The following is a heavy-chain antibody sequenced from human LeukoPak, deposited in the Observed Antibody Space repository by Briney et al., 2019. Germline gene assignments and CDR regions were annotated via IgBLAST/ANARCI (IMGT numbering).Heavy chain of an antibody. CDR3: AREPTTRSSSWYKNWFDP. V-gene: IGHV1-2*02. D-gene: IGHD6-13*01. Sequence: ASVKVSCKASGYTFTGYYMHWVRQAPGQGLEWIGWINPNSGGTNYAQKSQGRVTMTRDTSISTAYMELSRLRSDDTAVYYCAREPTTRSSSWYKNWFDPWGQGNLVTVSS. CDR2: INPNSGGT. J-gene: IGHJ5*02. CDR1: GYTFTGYY.